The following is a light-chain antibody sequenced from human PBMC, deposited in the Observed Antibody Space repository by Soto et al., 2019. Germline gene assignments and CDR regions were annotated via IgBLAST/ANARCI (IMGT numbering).Light chain of an antibody. V-gene: IGKV1-39*01. J-gene: IGKJ5*01. CDR3: LESSSALT. Sequence: DIQMTQSPSSLSASVGDRVTITCRARQSISRYLSWYQQKPGKAPKLLIYLASSLQSGVPSRFSGSGSGTDFTLTISSLQPEDLATYYCLESSSALTFGQGTRLEIK. CDR1: QSISRY. CDR2: LAS.